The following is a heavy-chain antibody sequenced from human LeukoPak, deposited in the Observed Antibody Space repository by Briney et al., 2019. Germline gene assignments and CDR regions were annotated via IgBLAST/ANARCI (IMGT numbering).Heavy chain of an antibody. CDR1: GFTFDDYA. CDR2: ISSSSSYI. J-gene: IGHJ4*02. D-gene: IGHD6-19*01. CDR3: ARQDRSGWFKFDFDY. Sequence: PGRSLRLSCAASGFTFDDYAMHWVRQVPGKGLEWVSSISSSSSYIYYADSVKGRFTISRDNAKNSLYLQMNSLRAEDTAVYYCARQDRSGWFKFDFDYWGQGTLVTVSS. V-gene: IGHV3-21*01.